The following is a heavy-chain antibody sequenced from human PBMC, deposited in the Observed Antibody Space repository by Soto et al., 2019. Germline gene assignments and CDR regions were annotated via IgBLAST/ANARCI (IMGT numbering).Heavy chain of an antibody. J-gene: IGHJ5*02. Sequence: SETLSLTCNVSGDSISSGRYYWSWIRQHPEKGLEWIGYIYYSGTAQYSPSFKSRITMSVDTSKNQFSLKLSSVTDTDTAVYYCARDGCGGDCYNNWFDPWGQGTLVTVSS. V-gene: IGHV4-61*01. CDR2: IYYSGTA. D-gene: IGHD2-21*02. CDR3: ARDGCGGDCYNNWFDP. CDR1: GDSISSGRYY.